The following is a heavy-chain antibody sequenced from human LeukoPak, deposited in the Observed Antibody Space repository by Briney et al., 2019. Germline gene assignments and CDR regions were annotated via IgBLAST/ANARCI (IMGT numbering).Heavy chain of an antibody. V-gene: IGHV3-73*01. Sequence: GGSPRLSCAASGFTFSGSAMHWVRQASGKGLEWVGRIRSKANSYATAYAASVKGRFTISRDDSKNTAYLQMNSLKTEDTAVYYCTTHAHKYYYDSSGYYFTARGAFDIWGQGTMVTVSS. CDR2: IRSKANSYAT. J-gene: IGHJ3*02. CDR1: GFTFSGSA. D-gene: IGHD3-22*01. CDR3: TTHAHKYYYDSSGYYFTARGAFDI.